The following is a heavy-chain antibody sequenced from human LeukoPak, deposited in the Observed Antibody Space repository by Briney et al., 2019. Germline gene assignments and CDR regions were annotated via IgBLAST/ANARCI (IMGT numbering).Heavy chain of an antibody. Sequence: GGSLRLSCAASGFTFSSYGMRWVRQAPGKGLEWVAFIRYDGSNKYYADSVKGRFTISRDNSKNTLYLQMNSLRAEDTAVYYCAKDSHVVVPAAMDYWGQGTLVTVSS. CDR1: GFTFSSYG. J-gene: IGHJ4*02. V-gene: IGHV3-30*02. CDR2: IRYDGSNK. D-gene: IGHD2-2*01. CDR3: AKDSHVVVPAAMDY.